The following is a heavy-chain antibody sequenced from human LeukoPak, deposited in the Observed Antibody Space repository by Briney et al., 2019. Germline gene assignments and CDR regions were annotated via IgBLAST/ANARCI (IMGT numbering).Heavy chain of an antibody. Sequence: GGSLRLSCVVWSLPFRISWLHGVRQAPGKGPVWVSRIYSDGTNTRYADSVKGRFTISRDNAKKTLYLQMSSLRAEDTGVYYCARGDQGCFSVDNCSPGVLNIWGHGTMVIVSS. CDR2: IYSDGTNT. CDR1: SLPFRISW. J-gene: IGHJ3*02. CDR3: ARGDQGCFSVDNCSPGVLNI. V-gene: IGHV3-74*01. D-gene: IGHD2-15*01.